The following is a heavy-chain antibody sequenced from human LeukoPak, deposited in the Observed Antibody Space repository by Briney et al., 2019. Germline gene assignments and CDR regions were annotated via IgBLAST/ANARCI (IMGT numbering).Heavy chain of an antibody. Sequence: SETLSLTCAVYGGSFSGYYWSWIRQPPGKGLEWIGEINHSGSTNYNPSLKSPVTISVDTSKNQFSLKLSSVTAADTAVYYCARVRMYYDFWSGYYRGSSGWFDPWGQGTLVTVSS. J-gene: IGHJ5*02. CDR2: INHSGST. CDR1: GGSFSGYY. D-gene: IGHD3-3*01. V-gene: IGHV4-34*01. CDR3: ARVRMYYDFWSGYYRGSSGWFDP.